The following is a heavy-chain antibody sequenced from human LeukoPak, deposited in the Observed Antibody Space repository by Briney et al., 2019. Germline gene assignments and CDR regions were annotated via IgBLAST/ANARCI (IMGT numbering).Heavy chain of an antibody. CDR2: ISGSGGST. Sequence: PGGSLRLSCAASGFTFSSYAMSWVRQAPGEGLEWVSAISGSGGSTYSADSVKGRFTISRDNSKNTLYLQMNSLRAEDTAVYYCAKSARNDVYNWFDPWGQGTLVTVSS. D-gene: IGHD1-1*01. CDR1: GFTFSSYA. CDR3: AKSARNDVYNWFDP. J-gene: IGHJ5*02. V-gene: IGHV3-23*01.